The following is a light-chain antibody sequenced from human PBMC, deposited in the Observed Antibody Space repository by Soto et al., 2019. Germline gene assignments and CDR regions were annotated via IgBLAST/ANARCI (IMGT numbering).Light chain of an antibody. Sequence: DIQMTQSPSTLSASVGDRVTITCRASQSISSWLAWCQQKPGKAPKLLIYKASSLESGVPSRFSGSGPGTEFTLTISSLQPDDFATYYCQQYNSYSPSFGQGTKVDI. CDR2: KAS. CDR1: QSISSW. V-gene: IGKV1-5*03. CDR3: QQYNSYSPS. J-gene: IGKJ1*01.